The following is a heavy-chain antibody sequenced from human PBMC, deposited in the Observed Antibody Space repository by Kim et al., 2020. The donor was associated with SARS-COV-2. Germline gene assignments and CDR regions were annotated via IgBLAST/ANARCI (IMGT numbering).Heavy chain of an antibody. Sequence: SETLSLTCAVYGGSFSGYYWSWIRQPPGQGLEWIGEINHSCSTNYNPSLKRRVTISVDTSKNQFSLKLSSVTAAATAVYYCTRGTRQWLSRHYYYYMDVWGKGTTVTVSS. CDR2: INHSCST. CDR1: GGSFSGYY. D-gene: IGHD6-19*01. CDR3: TRGTRQWLSRHYYYYMDV. J-gene: IGHJ6*03. V-gene: IGHV4-34*01.